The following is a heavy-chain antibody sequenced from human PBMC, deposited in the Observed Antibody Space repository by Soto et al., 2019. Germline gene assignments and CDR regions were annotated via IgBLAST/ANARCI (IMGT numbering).Heavy chain of an antibody. CDR1: GFTFSTYA. D-gene: IGHD2-8*01. CDR3: VRDRCTNGVCYAPSDY. J-gene: IGHJ4*02. Sequence: EVQLVESGGGLVQPGGSLRLSCATSGFTFSTYAMHWVRQAPGKGLEYVSAISSNGRSTYYANSVKGRFTISRDNSKNTLYLQMDSLRAEDMAVYYCVRDRCTNGVCYAPSDYWGPGTLVTVSS. CDR2: ISSNGRST. V-gene: IGHV3-64*01.